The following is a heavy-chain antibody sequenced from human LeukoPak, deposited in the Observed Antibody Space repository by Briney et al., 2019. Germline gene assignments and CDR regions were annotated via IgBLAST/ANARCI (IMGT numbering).Heavy chain of an antibody. V-gene: IGHV3-30*18. CDR3: AKDLIGYYDPCPLDY. CDR1: GFTFSSYG. Sequence: SGRSLRLSCAASGFTFSSYGMHWVRQAPGKGLEWVAVISYDGSNKYYADSVKGRFTISRDNSKNTLYLQMNSLRAEDTAVYYCAKDLIGYYDPCPLDYWGQGTLVTVSS. CDR2: ISYDGSNK. J-gene: IGHJ4*02. D-gene: IGHD3-3*01.